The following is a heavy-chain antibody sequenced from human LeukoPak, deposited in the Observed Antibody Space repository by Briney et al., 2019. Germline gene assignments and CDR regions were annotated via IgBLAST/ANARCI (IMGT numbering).Heavy chain of an antibody. CDR3: AKNFMTTVTTAPDY. CDR1: GFIFSNYA. J-gene: IGHJ4*02. Sequence: GGSLRLSCAASGFIFSNYAMHWVRQAPGKGLEWVALISSDGSKKDYADSVKGRFTISRDNSRNTLYLQMNSLRAEDSAVYYCAKNFMTTVTTAPDYWGQGTLVTVSS. V-gene: IGHV3-30*04. CDR2: ISSDGSKK. D-gene: IGHD4-17*01.